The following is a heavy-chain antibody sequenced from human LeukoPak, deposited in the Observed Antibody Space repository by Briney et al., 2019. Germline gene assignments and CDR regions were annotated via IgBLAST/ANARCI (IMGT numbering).Heavy chain of an antibody. J-gene: IGHJ5*02. Sequence: ASVKVSCKASGYSFTGYYLDWVRQAPGQGLEWMGWINPNSGGTNYAQKFQGRVTMTRDTSISTAYMELSRLRSDDTAVYYCAREDGGSGSYRFDPWGQGTLVTVSS. CDR1: GYSFTGYY. D-gene: IGHD3-10*01. CDR3: AREDGGSGSYRFDP. V-gene: IGHV1-2*02. CDR2: INPNSGGT.